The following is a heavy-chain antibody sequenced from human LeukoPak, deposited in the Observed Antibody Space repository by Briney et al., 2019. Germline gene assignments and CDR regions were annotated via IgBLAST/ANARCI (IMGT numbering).Heavy chain of an antibody. J-gene: IGHJ4*02. V-gene: IGHV1-2*02. D-gene: IGHD6-19*01. CDR2: INPNTGGT. CDR1: GYTFTGQY. CDR3: ARDTSGWYDY. Sequence: ASVKVSCKASGYTFTGQYMHWVRQAPGQGFEWMGWINPNTGGTNYAQKLQGRITMTRDTSISTSYMELSGLRSDDTAVYYCARDTSGWYDYWGQGTLVTVSS.